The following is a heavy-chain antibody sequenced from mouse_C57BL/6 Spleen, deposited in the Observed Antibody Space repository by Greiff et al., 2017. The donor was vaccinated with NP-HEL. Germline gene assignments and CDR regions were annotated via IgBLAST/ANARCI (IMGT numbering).Heavy chain of an antibody. CDR1: GYTFTDYN. V-gene: IGHV1-18*01. D-gene: IGHD1-1*01. CDR3: ARWNYGSSSGYFDY. Sequence: EVKLMESGPELVKPGASVKIPCKASGYTFTDYNMDWVKQSHGKSLEWIGDINPNNGGTIYNQKFKGKATLTVDKSSSTAYMELRSLTSEDTAVYYCARWNYGSSSGYFDYWGQGTTLTVSS. J-gene: IGHJ2*01. CDR2: INPNNGGT.